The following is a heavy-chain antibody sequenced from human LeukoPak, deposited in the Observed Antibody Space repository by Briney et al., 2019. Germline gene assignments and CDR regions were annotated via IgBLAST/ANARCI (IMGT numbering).Heavy chain of an antibody. CDR2: IKQDGSEK. D-gene: IGHD1-14*01. CDR3: ARAQSRYEEDAFDI. Sequence: GGSLRLSCAASGFTFSDYGMHWVRQAPGKGLEWVANIKQDGSEKYYVDSVKGRFTISRDNAKNSLYLQMNSLRAEDTAVYYCARAQSRYEEDAFDIWGQGTMVTVSS. J-gene: IGHJ3*02. V-gene: IGHV3-7*01. CDR1: GFTFSDYG.